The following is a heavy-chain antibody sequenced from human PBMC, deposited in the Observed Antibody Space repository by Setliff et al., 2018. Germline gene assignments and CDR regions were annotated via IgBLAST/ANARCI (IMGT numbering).Heavy chain of an antibody. D-gene: IGHD3-22*01. CDR3: VRAGVDSRSSTDYRYYMDA. J-gene: IGHJ6*03. Sequence: GASVKVSCKASGGTFSSAGSSWVRQAPGQGLEWRGGNIPIFGTTDYAQKVRGRVTIITDESTSTAFMQLSILRSEATAVYYCVRAGVDSRSSTDYRYYMDAWGKGTTVTVSS. V-gene: IGHV1-69*05. CDR2: NIPIFGTT. CDR1: GGTFSSAG.